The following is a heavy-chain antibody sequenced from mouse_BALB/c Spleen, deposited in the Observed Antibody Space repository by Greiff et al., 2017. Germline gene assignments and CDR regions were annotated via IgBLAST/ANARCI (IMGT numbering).Heavy chain of an antibody. CDR3: ARHVYDGYYRFAY. D-gene: IGHD2-3*01. CDR2: INPSTGYT. J-gene: IGHJ3*01. CDR1: GYTFTSYW. V-gene: IGHV1-7*01. Sequence: VKLMESGAELAKPGASVKMSCKASGYTFTSYWMHWVKQRPGQGLEWIGYINPSTGYTEYNQKFKDKATLTADKSSSTAYMQLSSLTSEDSAVYYCARHVYDGYYRFAYWGQGTLVTVSA.